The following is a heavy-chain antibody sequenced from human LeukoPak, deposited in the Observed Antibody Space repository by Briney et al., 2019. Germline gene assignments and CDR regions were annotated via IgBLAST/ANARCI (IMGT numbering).Heavy chain of an antibody. CDR1: GGSINVFY. CDR3: ASGRLLWFGELPDY. V-gene: IGHV4-4*07. D-gene: IGHD3-10*01. J-gene: IGHJ4*02. Sequence: SETLSLTCSVSGGSINVFYWSWIRQPAGKGLQWIGRISTSGNTDYNPSLKSRVTMSVDTSKNQFSLKVTSVTAADTAVYYCASGRLLWFGELPDYWGQGTLVTVSS. CDR2: ISTSGNT.